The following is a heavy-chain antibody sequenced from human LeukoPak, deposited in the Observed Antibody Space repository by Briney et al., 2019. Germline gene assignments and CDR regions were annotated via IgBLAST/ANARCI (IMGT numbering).Heavy chain of an antibody. D-gene: IGHD1-26*01. CDR2: INSDGSGT. CDR3: ARDRSGSNYYLDV. CDR1: GFTFSSYA. J-gene: IGHJ6*03. V-gene: IGHV3-74*01. Sequence: GGSLRLSCAASGFTFSSYAMSWVRQAPGKGLVWVSRINSDGSGTSYADSVEGRFTISRDNAKNTLYLQMNSLRAEDTAVYYCARDRSGSNYYLDVWGKGTTVTVSS.